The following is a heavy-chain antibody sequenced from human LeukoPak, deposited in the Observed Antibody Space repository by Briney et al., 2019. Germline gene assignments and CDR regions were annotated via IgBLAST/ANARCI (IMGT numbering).Heavy chain of an antibody. V-gene: IGHV3-23*01. CDR1: GFTFSSYS. Sequence: GGSLRLSCAASGFTFSSYSMNWVRQAPGKGLEWVSAISGSGGSTYYADSVKGRFTISRDNSKNTLYLQMNSLRAEDTAVYYCAKDRGYDFWSGYYNSGAFDIWGQGTMVTVSS. CDR3: AKDRGYDFWSGYYNSGAFDI. CDR2: ISGSGGST. D-gene: IGHD3-3*01. J-gene: IGHJ3*02.